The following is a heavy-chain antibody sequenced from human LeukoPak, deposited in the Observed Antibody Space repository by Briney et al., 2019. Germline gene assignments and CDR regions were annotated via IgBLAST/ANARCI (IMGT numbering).Heavy chain of an antibody. Sequence: PSETLSHTCTVSGGSISSGGYYWSWIRQHPGKGLEWIGYIYYSGSTYYNPSLKSRVTISVDTSKNQFSLKLSSVTATDTAVYYCARDGIYGETADYWGQGTLVTVSS. CDR3: ARDGIYGETADY. D-gene: IGHD4-17*01. V-gene: IGHV4-31*03. J-gene: IGHJ4*02. CDR1: GGSISSGGYY. CDR2: IYYSGST.